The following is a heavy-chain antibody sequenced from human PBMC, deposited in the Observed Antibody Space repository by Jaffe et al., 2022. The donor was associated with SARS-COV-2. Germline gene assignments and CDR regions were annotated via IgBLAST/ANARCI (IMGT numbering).Heavy chain of an antibody. Sequence: QVQLQQWGAGLLKPSETLSLTCAVYGGSFSGYYWSWIRQPPDKGLEWIGEINHSGSTNYNPSLKSRVTISVDTSKNQFSLKLSSVTAADTAVYYCARGHFIRAGPIAAPDYWGQGTLVTVSS. CDR2: INHSGST. V-gene: IGHV4-34*01. D-gene: IGHD6-6*01. CDR1: GGSFSGYY. J-gene: IGHJ4*02. CDR3: ARGHFIRAGPIAAPDY.